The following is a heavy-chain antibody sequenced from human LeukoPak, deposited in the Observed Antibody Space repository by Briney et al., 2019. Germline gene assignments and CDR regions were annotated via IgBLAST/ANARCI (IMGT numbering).Heavy chain of an antibody. CDR3: ARDSSNIVNLHFYYYYGMDV. CDR1: GGSISSYY. V-gene: IGHV4-59*01. Sequence: PSETLSLTCTVSGGSISSYYWSWIRQPPGKGLEWIGYIYYTGSTNYNPSLKSRVTISVDTSKNQFSLRLRSVTAADTAVYYCARDSSNIVNLHFYYYYGMDVWGQGTTVTVSS. D-gene: IGHD5-12*01. J-gene: IGHJ6*02. CDR2: IYYTGST.